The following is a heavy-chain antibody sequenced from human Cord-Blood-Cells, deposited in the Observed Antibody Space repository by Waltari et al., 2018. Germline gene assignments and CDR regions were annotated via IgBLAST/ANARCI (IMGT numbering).Heavy chain of an antibody. D-gene: IGHD2-2*02. CDR3: ARGVAAAIRGDYYYYYMDV. J-gene: IGHJ6*03. CDR1: GGSSSGSY. Sequence: QVQLQQWGAGLLTPSETLSLTCAVYGGSSSGSYWSWIRPRPGQGLDWIGESNHSGSTNYNPSLKSRVNISVDTSKNQFSLKLSSVTAADTAVYYCARGVAAAIRGDYYYYYMDVWGKGTTVTVSS. V-gene: IGHV4-34*01. CDR2: SNHSGST.